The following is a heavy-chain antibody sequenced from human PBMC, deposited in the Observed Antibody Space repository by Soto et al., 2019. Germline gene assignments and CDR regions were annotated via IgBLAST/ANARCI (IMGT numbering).Heavy chain of an antibody. J-gene: IGHJ4*02. Sequence: PGGSLRLSCAASGFTFSSYGMHWVRQAPGKGLEWVAVIWYDGSNKYYADSVKGRFTISRDNSKNTLYLQMNSLRAEDTAVYYCARGEDEQQLAPIDYWGQGTLVTVSS. V-gene: IGHV3-33*01. CDR1: GFTFSSYG. CDR3: ARGEDEQQLAPIDY. CDR2: IWYDGSNK. D-gene: IGHD6-13*01.